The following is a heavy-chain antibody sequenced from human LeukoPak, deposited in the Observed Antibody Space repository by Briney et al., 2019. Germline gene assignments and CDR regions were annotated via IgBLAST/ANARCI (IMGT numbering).Heavy chain of an antibody. Sequence: GGSLRLSCAASGFTFSYHWMTWVRQAPGKGLEWVANIKNDGTVKNYVDSVKGRFTISRDNSKNTLYLQMNSLRAEDTAVYYCAKATIVVVPAAIGPPSYYYYGMDVWGQGTTVTVSS. J-gene: IGHJ6*02. CDR3: AKATIVVVPAAIGPPSYYYYGMDV. CDR1: GFTFSYHW. V-gene: IGHV3-7*03. D-gene: IGHD2-2*02. CDR2: IKNDGTVK.